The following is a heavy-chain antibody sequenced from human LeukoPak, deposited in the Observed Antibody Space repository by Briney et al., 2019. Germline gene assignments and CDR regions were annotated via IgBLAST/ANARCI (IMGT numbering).Heavy chain of an antibody. V-gene: IGHV1-18*01. Sequence: GASVKVSCKASGYTFTSYGISWVRQAPGQGLEWMGWISAYNGNTNYAQKLQGRVTMTTDTSTSTAYMELRSLRSDDTAVYYCARVGIVVVVAALHSFDPWGQGTLVTVSS. J-gene: IGHJ5*02. CDR2: ISAYNGNT. D-gene: IGHD2-15*01. CDR1: GYTFTSYG. CDR3: ARVGIVVVVAALHSFDP.